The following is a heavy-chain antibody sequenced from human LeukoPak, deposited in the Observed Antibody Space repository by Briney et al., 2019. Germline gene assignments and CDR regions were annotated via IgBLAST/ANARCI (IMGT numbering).Heavy chain of an antibody. D-gene: IGHD2-21*02. Sequence: SETLSLTCTVSGYSISSGYYWGWIRQPPGKGLEWIGSIYHSGSTYYNPSLKSRVTISVDTSKNQFSLKLSSVTAADTAVYYCARGFSVVVTDTFDYWGQGTLVTVSS. V-gene: IGHV4-38-2*02. J-gene: IGHJ4*02. CDR3: ARGFSVVVTDTFDY. CDR2: IYHSGST. CDR1: GYSISSGYY.